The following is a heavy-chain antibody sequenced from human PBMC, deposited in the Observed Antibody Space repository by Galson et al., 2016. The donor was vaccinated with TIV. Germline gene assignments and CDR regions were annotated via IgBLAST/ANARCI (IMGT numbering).Heavy chain of an antibody. CDR2: RSYDGSNE. J-gene: IGHJ4*02. D-gene: IGHD3-3*01. CDR3: ARDGHDFWSGWANTLDY. CDR1: GFPFSSYT. V-gene: IGHV3-30*04. Sequence: SLRLSCAASGFPFSSYTMHWVRQAPGKGLECVAIRSYDGSNEYYADSVKGRFTISRDNSKNTLYLQMDSLRIEDTAVYYCARDGHDFWSGWANTLDYWGQGTLVTVSS.